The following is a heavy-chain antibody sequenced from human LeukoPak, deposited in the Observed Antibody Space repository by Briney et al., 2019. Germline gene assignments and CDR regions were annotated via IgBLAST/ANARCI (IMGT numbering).Heavy chain of an antibody. Sequence: GGSLRLSCAASGFTFSSYSMNWVRQAPGKGLEWVSSISSSSYIYYADSVKGRFTISRDNAKNSLYLQMNSLRAEDTAVYYCASRVAVAGTQDYWGQGTLVTVSS. V-gene: IGHV3-21*01. D-gene: IGHD6-19*01. J-gene: IGHJ4*02. CDR2: ISSSSYI. CDR1: GFTFSSYS. CDR3: ASRVAVAGTQDY.